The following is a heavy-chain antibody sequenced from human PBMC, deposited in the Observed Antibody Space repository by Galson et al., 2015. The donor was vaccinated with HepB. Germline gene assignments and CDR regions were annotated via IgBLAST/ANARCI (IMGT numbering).Heavy chain of an antibody. J-gene: IGHJ5*02. CDR1: GFSLSTSGMC. V-gene: IGHV2-70*11. Sequence: PALVKPTQTLTLTCTFSGFSLSTSGMCVSWIRQPPGKALEWLARIDWDDDTYYSTSLKTRLTISKDTSKNQVVLTVTNMDPVDTATYYCARGGDCNSGNWFDPWGQGTLVTVSS. CDR2: IDWDDDT. D-gene: IGHD2-21*02. CDR3: ARGGDCNSGNWFDP.